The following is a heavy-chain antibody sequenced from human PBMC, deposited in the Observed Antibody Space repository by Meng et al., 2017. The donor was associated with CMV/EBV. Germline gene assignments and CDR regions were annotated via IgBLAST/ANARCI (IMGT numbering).Heavy chain of an antibody. V-gene: IGHV3-74*01. CDR3: AREDYGYYGMDV. CDR2: INSDGSST. CDR1: GFTFSSYW. J-gene: IGHJ6*02. Sequence: GGSLRLSCAASGFTFSSYWMHWVRQAPGKGLVWVSRINSDGSSTSYADSVKGRFTISRDNAKNTLYLQMNSLRAEDTAAYYCAREDYGYYGMDVWGQGTTVTVSS.